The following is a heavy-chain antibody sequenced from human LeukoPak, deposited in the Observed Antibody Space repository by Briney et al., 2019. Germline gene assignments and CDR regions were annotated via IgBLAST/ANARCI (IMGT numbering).Heavy chain of an antibody. CDR1: GGSISGYY. J-gene: IGHJ4*02. CDR3: ARGRGPKITTVITKRPFFDY. Sequence: SETLSLTCTVSGGSISGYYWSWIRQPPGKGLEWIGEINHSGSTNYNPSLKSRVTISVDTSKNQFSLKLSSVTAADTAVYYCARGRGPKITTVITKRPFFDYWGQGTLVTVSS. V-gene: IGHV4-34*01. D-gene: IGHD4-17*01. CDR2: INHSGST.